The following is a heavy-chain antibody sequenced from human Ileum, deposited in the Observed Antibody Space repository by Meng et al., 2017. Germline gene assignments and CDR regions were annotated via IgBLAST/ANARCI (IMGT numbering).Heavy chain of an antibody. V-gene: IGHV3-74*01. CDR3: ARDSEAVGATIDY. Sequence: EVHRVEAGGDVRQPGGSRRRSGAASGFTFSNYWMHWVRQAPGKGLVWVSRIHKDGSATAYADSVKGRFTISRDNAKNTLYLQMNSLRVEDTAVYYCARDSEAVGATIDYWGQGTLVTVSS. CDR2: IHKDGSAT. D-gene: IGHD1-26*01. CDR1: GFTFSNYW. J-gene: IGHJ4*02.